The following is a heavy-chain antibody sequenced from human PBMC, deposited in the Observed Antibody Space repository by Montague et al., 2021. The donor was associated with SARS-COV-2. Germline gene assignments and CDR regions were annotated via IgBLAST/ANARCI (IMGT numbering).Heavy chain of an antibody. D-gene: IGHD2-2*02. CDR3: ARHYGVVVPAAIYYYYGMDV. CDR1: GVVELRRRSE. V-gene: IGHV4-39*01. Sequence: SETLSLTCTVSGVVELRRRSEEHTSELQSHEQLVCRLLLEYKRSTYYNPSLKSRVPISVDTSKNQFSLKLSSVTAADTAVYYCARHYGVVVPAAIYYYYGMDVWGQGTTVTGSS. CDR2: LEYKRST. J-gene: IGHJ6*01.